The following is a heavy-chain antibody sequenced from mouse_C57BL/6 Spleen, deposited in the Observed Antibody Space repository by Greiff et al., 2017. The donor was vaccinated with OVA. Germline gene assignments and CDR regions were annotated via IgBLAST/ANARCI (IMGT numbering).Heavy chain of an antibody. CDR2: IYPGDGDT. CDR1: GYAFSSYW. CDR3: ARPSYYSNYWYFDV. D-gene: IGHD2-5*01. V-gene: IGHV1-80*01. J-gene: IGHJ1*03. Sequence: VNLVESGAELVKPGASVKISCKASGYAFSSYWMNWVKQRPGKGLEWIGQIYPGDGDTNYNGKFKGKATLTADKSSSTAYMQLSSLTSEDSAVYFCARPSYYSNYWYFDVWGTGTTVTVSS.